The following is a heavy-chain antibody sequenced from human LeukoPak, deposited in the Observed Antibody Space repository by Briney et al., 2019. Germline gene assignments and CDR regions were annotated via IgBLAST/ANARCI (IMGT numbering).Heavy chain of an antibody. CDR2: ISGSGGST. D-gene: IGHD3-10*01. J-gene: IGHJ3*02. Sequence: GGSLRLSCAASGFTFSSYAMSWVRQAPGKGLEWVSAISGSGGSTYYADSVKGRFTISRDNSKNTLYLQMNSLRAEDTAVYYCAKDQGFAMVRGVINDAFDIWGRGTMVTVSS. CDR3: AKDQGFAMVRGVINDAFDI. V-gene: IGHV3-23*01. CDR1: GFTFSSYA.